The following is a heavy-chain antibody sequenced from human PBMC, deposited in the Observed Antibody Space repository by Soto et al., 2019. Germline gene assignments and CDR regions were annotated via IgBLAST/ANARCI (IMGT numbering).Heavy chain of an antibody. V-gene: IGHV3-53*01. CDR2: IYNHGQI. CDR3: VRVTGAERH. D-gene: IGHD7-27*01. J-gene: IGHJ4*02. CDR1: GFIVSRSH. Sequence: EVQLVESGGGLTQPGGSLRLSCVVSGFIVSRSHMMWVRQAPGKGLEGVSVIYNHGQINYVDPVKGRFTIARDNSKNTIYLQMNSLKVEDTAAYYCVRVTGAERHWGQGALVTVSS.